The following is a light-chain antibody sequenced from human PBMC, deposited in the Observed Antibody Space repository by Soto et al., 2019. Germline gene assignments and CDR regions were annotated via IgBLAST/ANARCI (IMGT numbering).Light chain of an antibody. J-gene: IGLJ2*01. CDR1: SGSIAGYY. V-gene: IGLV6-57*04. Sequence: NFMLTQPHSVSESPGKTVTISCTRSSGSIAGYYVQWYQQRPDSAPTTVIYEDSQRPSGVPDRFSGSIDSPSNSASLTISTLKPEDEADYFCQSYDSNDHVVFGGGNKVTVL. CDR3: QSYDSNDHVV. CDR2: EDS.